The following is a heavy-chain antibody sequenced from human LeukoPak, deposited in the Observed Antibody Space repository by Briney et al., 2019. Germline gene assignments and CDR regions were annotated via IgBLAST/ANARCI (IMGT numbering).Heavy chain of an antibody. CDR3: ARVRITMVRGVILGAAFDI. V-gene: IGHV1-8*01. J-gene: IGHJ3*02. Sequence: ASVKVSCKASGYTFTSYDINRVRQATGQGLEWMGWMNPNSGNTGYAQKFQGRVTMTRNTSISTAYMELSSLRSEDTAVYYCARVRITMVRGVILGAAFDIWGQGTMVTVSS. D-gene: IGHD3-10*01. CDR1: GYTFTSYD. CDR2: MNPNSGNT.